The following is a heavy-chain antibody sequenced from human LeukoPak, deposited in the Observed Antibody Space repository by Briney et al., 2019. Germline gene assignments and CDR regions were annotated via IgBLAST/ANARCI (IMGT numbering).Heavy chain of an antibody. CDR3: AKVLTTTAPWYFDL. CDR1: GFTFDDYA. D-gene: IGHD4-17*01. Sequence: GGSLRLSCAASGFTFDDYAMHWVRQAPGKGLEWVPGISWNSGSIGYADSVKGRFTISRDNAKNSLYLQMNSLRAEDTALYYCAKVLTTTAPWYFDLWGRGTLITVSS. J-gene: IGHJ2*01. V-gene: IGHV3-9*01. CDR2: ISWNSGSI.